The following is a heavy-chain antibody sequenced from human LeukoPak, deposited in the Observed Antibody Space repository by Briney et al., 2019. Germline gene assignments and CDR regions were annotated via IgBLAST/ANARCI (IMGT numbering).Heavy chain of an antibody. V-gene: IGHV1-69*13. J-gene: IGHJ4*02. CDR1: GYTLTELS. Sequence: SVKVSCKVSGYTLTELSMHWVRQAPGQGLEWMGGIIPIFGTANYAQKFQGRVTITADESTSTAYMELSSLRSEDTAVYYCAGADDFWSGFYYFDYWGQGTLVTVSS. CDR3: AGADDFWSGFYYFDY. D-gene: IGHD3-3*01. CDR2: IIPIFGTA.